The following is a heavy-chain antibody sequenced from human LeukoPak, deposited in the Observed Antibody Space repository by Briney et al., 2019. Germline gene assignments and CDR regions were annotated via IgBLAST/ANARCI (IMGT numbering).Heavy chain of an antibody. CDR3: AKEVVVVPAAISPNWFDP. D-gene: IGHD2-2*01. CDR1: GFTFSSYA. V-gene: IGHV3-23*01. J-gene: IGHJ5*02. CDR2: ISGSGGST. Sequence: GGSLRLSCAASGFTFSSYAMSWVRQAPGKGLEWVSAISGSGGSTYYADSVKGRFTISRDNSKNTLYLQMNSLRAEGTAVYYCAKEVVVVPAAISPNWFDPWGQGTLVTVSS.